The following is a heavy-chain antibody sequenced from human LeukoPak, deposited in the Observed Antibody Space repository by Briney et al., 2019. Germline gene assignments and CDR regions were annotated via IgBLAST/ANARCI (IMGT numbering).Heavy chain of an antibody. CDR3: VASLCGTANCYAFDY. CDR2: IKPDGSDK. Sequence: ESGGSLRLSCAASGFTFSKYWMSWIRQAPGKGLEWVANIKPDGSDKYYVDSVKGRFTISRDNAKDSLYLQMNSLRAEDTAVYYCVASLCGTANCYAFDYWGQGSLVTVSS. J-gene: IGHJ4*02. CDR1: GFTFSKYW. D-gene: IGHD2-2*01. V-gene: IGHV3-7*01.